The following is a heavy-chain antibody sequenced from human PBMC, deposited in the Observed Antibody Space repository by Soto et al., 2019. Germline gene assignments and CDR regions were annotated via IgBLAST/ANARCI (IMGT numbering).Heavy chain of an antibody. CDR1: GFTFRDYY. J-gene: IGHJ4*02. CDR3: ARMYYYDSSGPPAY. CDR2: ISSSSSYT. V-gene: IGHV3-11*03. Sequence: PGGSLRLSCAASGFTFRDYYMSWIRQAPGKGLEWVSYISSSSSYTNYADSVKGRFTISRDNAKNSLYLQMNSLRAEDTAVYYCARMYYYDSSGPPAYWGQGTLVTVSS. D-gene: IGHD3-22*01.